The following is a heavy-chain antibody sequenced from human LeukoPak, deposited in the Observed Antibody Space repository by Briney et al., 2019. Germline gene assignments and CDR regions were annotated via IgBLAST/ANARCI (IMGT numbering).Heavy chain of an antibody. D-gene: IGHD3-22*01. V-gene: IGHV1-2*02. CDR1: GYTFTGYY. CDR2: INPNSGGT. J-gene: IGHJ4*02. CDR3: ASLWDSSGYYYLDY. Sequence: ASVKVSCKASGYTFTGYYMHWVRQAPGQGLEWMGWINPNSGGTNYAQKFQGRVTMTRDTSTSTAYMELSRLRSDDTAVYYCASLWDSSGYYYLDYWGQGTLVTVSS.